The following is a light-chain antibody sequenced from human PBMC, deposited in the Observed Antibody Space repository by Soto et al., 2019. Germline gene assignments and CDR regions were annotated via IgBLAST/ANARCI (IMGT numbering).Light chain of an antibody. CDR1: SCDVGGYNY. CDR2: EVS. J-gene: IGLJ1*01. V-gene: IGLV2-14*01. CDR3: SSYTSSSTYV. Sequence: SVLTQPASVFGCPGEPMTFSCTGTSCDVGGYNYVSWYKQHPGKAPKLMIYEVSNRPSGVSNRFSGSKSGNTASLTISGLQAEDEADYYCSSYTSSSTYVFGTGTKVTVL.